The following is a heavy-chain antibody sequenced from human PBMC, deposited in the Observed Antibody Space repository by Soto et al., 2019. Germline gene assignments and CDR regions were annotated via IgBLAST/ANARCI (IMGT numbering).Heavy chain of an antibody. D-gene: IGHD6-19*01. Sequence: GASVKVSCKASGYTFTSYGISWVRQAPVQGLEWMGWISAYNGNTNYAQKFQGRVTITRDTSASTAYMELSSLRSEDTAVYFCARAVAVPADFDYWGQGTLVTVSS. CDR3: ARAVAVPADFDY. CDR1: GYTFTSYG. V-gene: IGHV1-18*01. J-gene: IGHJ4*02. CDR2: ISAYNGNT.